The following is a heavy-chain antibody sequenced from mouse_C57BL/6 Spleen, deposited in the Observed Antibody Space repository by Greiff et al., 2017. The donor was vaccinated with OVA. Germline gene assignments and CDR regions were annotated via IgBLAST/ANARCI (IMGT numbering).Heavy chain of an antibody. CDR2: ISYDGSN. V-gene: IGHV3-6*01. CDR3: AREDGNYRYFDV. D-gene: IGHD2-1*01. J-gene: IGHJ1*03. Sequence: VQLKESGPGLVKPSQSLSLTCSVTGYSITSGYYWNWIRQFPGNKLEWMGYISYDGSNNYNPSLKNRISITRDTSKNQFFLKLNSVTTEDTATYYCAREDGNYRYFDVWGTGTTVTVSS. CDR1: GYSITSGYY.